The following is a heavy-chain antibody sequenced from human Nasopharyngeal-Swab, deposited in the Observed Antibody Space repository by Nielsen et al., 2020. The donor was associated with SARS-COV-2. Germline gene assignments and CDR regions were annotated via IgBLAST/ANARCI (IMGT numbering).Heavy chain of an antibody. D-gene: IGHD2-15*01. CDR2: IDPSDSYT. V-gene: IGHV5-10-1*01. J-gene: IGHJ6*03. CDR1: GYSFTSYW. CDR3: ARRAYCSGGGCYSPYYYYMDV. Sequence: GESLKISCKGSGYSFTSYWISWVRQMPGKGLEWMGRIDPSDSYTNYSPSFQGHVTISADKSISTAYLQWSSLKASDTAMYYCARRAYCSGGGCYSPYYYYMDVWGKGTTVTVSS.